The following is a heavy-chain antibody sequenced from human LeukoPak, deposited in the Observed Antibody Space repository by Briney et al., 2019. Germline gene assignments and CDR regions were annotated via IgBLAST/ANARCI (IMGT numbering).Heavy chain of an antibody. CDR1: GGSISSYY. D-gene: IGHD6-19*01. V-gene: IGHV4-4*07. CDR2: IYTSGST. CDR3: ARGLYSSGWYGEVFDY. Sequence: SETLSLTCTVSGGSISSYYWSWIRQPAGKGLEWIGRIYTSGSTNYNPSLKSRVTMSVDTSKNQFSLKLSSVTAADTAVYYCARGLYSSGWYGEVFDYWGQGTLVTVSS. J-gene: IGHJ4*02.